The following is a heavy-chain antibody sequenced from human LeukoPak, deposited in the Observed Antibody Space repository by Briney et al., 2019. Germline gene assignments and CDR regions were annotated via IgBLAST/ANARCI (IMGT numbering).Heavy chain of an antibody. Sequence: GGSLRLSCAASGFNFSNYAMTWGRRAPGRGLEGGSGVTGSSSNTYYADSVKGRFTISRDNSKNMLYLEMNSLRVEDTAIYYCAKDRSSSTSCSNYWGRGTLVTVSS. CDR1: GFNFSNYA. CDR2: VTGSSSNT. CDR3: AKDRSSSTSCSNY. D-gene: IGHD2-2*01. J-gene: IGHJ4*02. V-gene: IGHV3-23*01.